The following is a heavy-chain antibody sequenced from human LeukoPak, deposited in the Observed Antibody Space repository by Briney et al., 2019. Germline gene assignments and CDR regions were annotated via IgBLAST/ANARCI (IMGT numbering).Heavy chain of an antibody. V-gene: IGHV1-46*01. Sequence: RASVKVSCKASGYTFTSYYMHWVRQAPGQGLEWMGIINPSGGSTSYAQKFQGRVTMTRDTSTSTVYMELSSLRSEDTAVYYCTTVNSDDYGGNSYFDYWGQGTLVTVSS. D-gene: IGHD4-23*01. CDR3: TTVNSDDYGGNSYFDY. CDR2: INPSGGST. CDR1: GYTFTSYY. J-gene: IGHJ4*02.